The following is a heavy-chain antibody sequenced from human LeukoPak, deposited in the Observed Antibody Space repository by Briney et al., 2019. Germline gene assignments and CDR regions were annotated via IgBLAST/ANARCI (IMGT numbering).Heavy chain of an antibody. CDR2: INEDGSGT. J-gene: IGHJ4*02. CDR1: GFTFSRYY. Sequence: GGSLRLSCAASGFTFSRYYMSWVRQTPGKGLEWLAHINEDGSGTYYVDAVKGRFTISRDNAKNSLYLQMRSLRVEDTAVYYCTRDENRVVPTFRFDRWGQGTLVTVSS. V-gene: IGHV3-7*01. CDR3: TRDENRVVPTFRFDR. D-gene: IGHD2-21*01.